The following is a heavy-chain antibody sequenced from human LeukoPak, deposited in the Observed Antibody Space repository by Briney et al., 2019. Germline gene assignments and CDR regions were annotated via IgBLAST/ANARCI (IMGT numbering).Heavy chain of an antibody. J-gene: IGHJ4*02. CDR2: IYYSGSA. D-gene: IGHD2-2*02. CDR1: GGSISSSSYY. CDR3: ARSSIVVVPAAIAPFDY. V-gene: IGHV4-39*01. Sequence: SETLSLTCTVSGGSISSSSYYWGWIRPPPGKGLERIGSIYYSGSAYYNPSLKSRVTISVDTSKNHFSLKLSSVTAADTAGYYCARSSIVVVPAAIAPFDYWGQGTLVTVSS.